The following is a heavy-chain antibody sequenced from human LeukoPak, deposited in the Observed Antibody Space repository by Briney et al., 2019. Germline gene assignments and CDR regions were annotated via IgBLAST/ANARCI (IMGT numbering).Heavy chain of an antibody. CDR3: ARSYSSGWYSFDP. V-gene: IGHV4-39*01. J-gene: IGHJ5*02. D-gene: IGHD6-19*01. CDR2: IYYSGST. CDR1: GGSISSSYYY. Sequence: SETLSLTCTVSGGSISSSYYYWGWIRQPPGKGLEWIESIYYSGSTYFNPSLKSRVTISVDTSKNQFSLKLSSVTAADTAVYYRARSYSSGWYSFDPWGQGTLVTVSS.